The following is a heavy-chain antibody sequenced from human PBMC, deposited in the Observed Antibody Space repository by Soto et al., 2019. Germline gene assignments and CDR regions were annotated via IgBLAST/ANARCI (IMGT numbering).Heavy chain of an antibody. Sequence: PGGSLRLSCAASGFTFSSNAMSWVRRAPGKGLEWVSGITGSVGITDYADSVKGQFTISRDNSKNTLYLQMNSLTAEDTAVYYCAKDERGVIADYFDCWGQGTLVTVSS. CDR1: GFTFSSNA. V-gene: IGHV3-23*01. CDR3: AKDERGVIADYFDC. CDR2: ITGSVGIT. J-gene: IGHJ4*01. D-gene: IGHD3-10*01.